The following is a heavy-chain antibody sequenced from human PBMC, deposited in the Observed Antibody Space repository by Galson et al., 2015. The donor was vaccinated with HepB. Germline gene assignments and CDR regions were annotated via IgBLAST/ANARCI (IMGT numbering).Heavy chain of an antibody. CDR1: GDSINSGSHY. Sequence: TLSLTCIVSGDSINSGSHYWSWIRQPAGKGLEWIGRIYISGSTDYNSSLKSRVTISVDTSKNQFSLNLSSVTATDTAVYYCARIRLGGSGPPEWEMFRGGGWFDPWGQGTLVTVSS. J-gene: IGHJ5*02. D-gene: IGHD1-26*01. V-gene: IGHV4-61*02. CDR3: ARIRLGGSGPPEWEMFRGGGWFDP. CDR2: IYISGST.